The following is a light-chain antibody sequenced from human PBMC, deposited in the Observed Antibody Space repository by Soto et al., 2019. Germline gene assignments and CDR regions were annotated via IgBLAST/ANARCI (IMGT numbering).Light chain of an antibody. J-gene: IGLJ1*01. CDR1: SSDVGGYKY. Sequence: QSVLTQPASVSGSPGQSISISCTGTSSDVGGYKYVSWYQQHPGKAPKLLIYEVSNRPSGVSNRFSGSKSGNTASVTISGLQAEDEADYYCSSYTSSSTYVFGTGTKV. CDR2: EVS. CDR3: SSYTSSSTYV. V-gene: IGLV2-14*01.